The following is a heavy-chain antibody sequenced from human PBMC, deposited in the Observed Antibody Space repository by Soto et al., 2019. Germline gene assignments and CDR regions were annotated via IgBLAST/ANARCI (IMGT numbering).Heavy chain of an antibody. V-gene: IGHV1-2*02. D-gene: IGHD5-18*01. CDR3: ARRVDTAIVTYYYCCGRDV. J-gene: IGHJ6*04. CDR2: INPNSGGT. Sequence: ASVKVSCKASGYTFTGYYMHWVRQAPGQGLEWRGWINPNSGGTNYAQKFQGRATMTRDTSITTAYKERSRLRSDDTAVYYCARRVDTAIVTYYYCCGRDVWDKGTRGIVAS. CDR1: GYTFTGYY.